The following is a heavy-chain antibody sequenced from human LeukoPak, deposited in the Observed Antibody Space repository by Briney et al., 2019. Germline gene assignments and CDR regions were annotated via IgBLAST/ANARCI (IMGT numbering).Heavy chain of an antibody. CDR2: IYHSGST. Sequence: PSGTLSLTCAVSGGSISSSNWWSWVRQPPGKGLEWIGEIYHSGSTNYNPSLKSRVTISVDTSKNQFSLKLSSVTAADTAVYYCARDKFPLVGATGDDAFDIWGQGTMVAVSS. D-gene: IGHD1-26*01. V-gene: IGHV4-4*02. CDR3: ARDKFPLVGATGDDAFDI. J-gene: IGHJ3*02. CDR1: GGSISSSNW.